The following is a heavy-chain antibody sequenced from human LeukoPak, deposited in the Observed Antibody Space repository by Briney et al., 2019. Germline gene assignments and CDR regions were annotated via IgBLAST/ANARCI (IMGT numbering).Heavy chain of an antibody. Sequence: GRSLRLSCAASGFTFSSYGMHWVRQAPGKGLEWVAVISYDGSNKYYADSVKGRFTISRDNSKNTLYLQMNSLRAEDTAVYYCAKVDPYYYGMDVWGQGTTVTVSS. CDR3: AKVDPYYYGMDV. V-gene: IGHV3-30*18. J-gene: IGHJ6*02. CDR2: ISYDGSNK. CDR1: GFTFSSYG.